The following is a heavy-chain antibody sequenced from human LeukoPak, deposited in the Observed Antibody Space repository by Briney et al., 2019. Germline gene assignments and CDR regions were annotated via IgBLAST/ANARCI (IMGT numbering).Heavy chain of an antibody. D-gene: IGHD3-16*01. J-gene: IGHJ3*02. CDR2: IKQDGSKK. V-gene: IGHV3-7*01. Sequence: PGGSLRLSCAASGFTFSLYWISWVRQTPGKGLEWVASIKQDGSKKEYVDSVKGRFTISRDNAKKSLYLQMDSLRAEDTAVYYCAREGEGGFDIWGQGTMVTVSA. CDR1: GFTFSLYW. CDR3: AREGEGGFDI.